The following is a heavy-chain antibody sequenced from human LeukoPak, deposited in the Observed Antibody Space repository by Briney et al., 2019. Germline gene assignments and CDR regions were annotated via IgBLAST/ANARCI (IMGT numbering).Heavy chain of an antibody. V-gene: IGHV3-21*04. J-gene: IGHJ6*03. CDR1: GITFSTYS. D-gene: IGHD3-10*01. Sequence: PGGSLRLSCAGSGITFSTYSMNWVRQAPGKGLEWVSSISSSSTYIYYADSVKGRFTISRDNAKNSLYLQMNSLRAEDTALYYCARDYGSGSYFYYYYYYMDVWGKGTTVTVSS. CDR3: ARDYGSGSYFYYYYYYMDV. CDR2: ISSSSTYI.